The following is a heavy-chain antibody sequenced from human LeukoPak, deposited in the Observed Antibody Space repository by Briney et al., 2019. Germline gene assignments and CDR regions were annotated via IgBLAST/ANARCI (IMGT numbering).Heavy chain of an antibody. CDR2: IIPILGTA. V-gene: IGHV1-69*01. CDR3: MRALNHYNFDAFDI. Sequence: ASVKVSCKASGGTFSSYAISWVRQAPAQGLEWMGGIIPILGTANYAQKFQGRVTITADESTSTAYMELSSVRSEDTAVYYCMRALNHYNFDAFDIWGQGTMVSVSS. CDR1: GGTFSSYA. D-gene: IGHD1-1*01. J-gene: IGHJ3*02.